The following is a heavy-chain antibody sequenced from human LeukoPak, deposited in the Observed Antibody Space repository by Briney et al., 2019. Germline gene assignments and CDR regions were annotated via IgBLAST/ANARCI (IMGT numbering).Heavy chain of an antibody. V-gene: IGHV4-39*01. CDR3: ARHLGSSIEY. D-gene: IGHD3-10*01. Sequence: SETLSLTCSVSTDTFSVSGDYWGWIRQPPGRGLEWIASVYNRGDSYYNPSLESRVTISVDTSKSQLSLTLRSVTAADTAVYYCARHLGSSIEYWGQGTLVTVSS. CDR2: VYNRGDS. CDR1: TDTFSVSGDY. J-gene: IGHJ4*02.